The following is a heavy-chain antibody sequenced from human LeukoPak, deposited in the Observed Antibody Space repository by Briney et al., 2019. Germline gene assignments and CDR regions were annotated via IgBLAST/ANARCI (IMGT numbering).Heavy chain of an antibody. J-gene: IGHJ2*01. V-gene: IGHV4-59*11. CDR2: ISYSGST. Sequence: SETLSLTCTVSGGSISSHYWSWIRQPPGKGLEWIGYISYSGSTNYNPSLKSRLTISVDTAKNQFSLKLSSVTAADTAVYCCARDGGWYFDLWGRGTLVTVSS. CDR3: ARDGGWYFDL. CDR1: GGSISSHY.